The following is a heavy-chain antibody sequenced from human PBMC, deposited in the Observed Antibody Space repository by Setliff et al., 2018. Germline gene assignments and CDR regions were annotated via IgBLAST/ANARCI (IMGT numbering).Heavy chain of an antibody. D-gene: IGHD2-15*01. CDR1: GFTFSSYG. V-gene: IGHV3-30*02. J-gene: IGHJ6*02. CDR2: IRYDGSNK. Sequence: GGSLRLSCAASGFTFSSYGMHWVRQAPGKGLEWVAFIRYDGSNKYYADSVKGRFTIPRDNSKNTLYLQMNSLRAEDTAVYYCAKDTGAAKYGMDVWGQGTTVTVSS. CDR3: AKDTGAAKYGMDV.